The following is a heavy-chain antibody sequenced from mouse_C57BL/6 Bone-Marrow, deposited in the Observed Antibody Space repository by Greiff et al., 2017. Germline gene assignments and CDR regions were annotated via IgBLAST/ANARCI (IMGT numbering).Heavy chain of an antibody. CDR2: ISNGGGST. Sequence: EVKLVESGEGLVKPGGSLKLSCAASGFTFSSYAMSWVRQTPEKRLEWVAYISNGGGSTYYPDTVKGRFTISRDNAKNTLYLQMSRLKSEDTAMYYCARQYDYYAMDYWGQGTSVTVSS. CDR1: GFTFSSYA. J-gene: IGHJ4*01. CDR3: ARQYDYYAMDY. V-gene: IGHV5-12*01.